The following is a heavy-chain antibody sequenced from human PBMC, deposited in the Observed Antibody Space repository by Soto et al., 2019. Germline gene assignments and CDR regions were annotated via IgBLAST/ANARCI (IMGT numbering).Heavy chain of an antibody. CDR2: IYYSGST. V-gene: IGHV4-30-4*01. J-gene: IGHJ4*02. CDR3: AGRYCSGGSCSLDH. D-gene: IGHD2-15*01. CDR1: GGSISSGDYY. Sequence: QVQLQESGPGLVKPSQTLSLTCTVSGGSISSGDYYWSWIRQPPGKGLEWIGYIYYSGSTYYNPSPKKWVTISGETSKNQVSLKLSSVTAADTAVYYCAGRYCSGGSCSLDHWGQGTLVTVSS.